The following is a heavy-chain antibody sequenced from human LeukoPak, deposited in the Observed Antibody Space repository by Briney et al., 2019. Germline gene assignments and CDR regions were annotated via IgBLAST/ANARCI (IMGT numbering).Heavy chain of an antibody. V-gene: IGHV4-4*07. Sequence: PSETLSLTCTVSGGSISSFYSSWVRQPAGKGLEWVGRIYSSGSTNYNTSLTSRVTMSLETSKNQVSLKLSSTTAADTTVYCCARDRVSGSEGFDPWGQGTLVTVSS. J-gene: IGHJ5*02. D-gene: IGHD3-16*01. CDR1: GGSISSFY. CDR3: ARDRVSGSEGFDP. CDR2: IYSSGST.